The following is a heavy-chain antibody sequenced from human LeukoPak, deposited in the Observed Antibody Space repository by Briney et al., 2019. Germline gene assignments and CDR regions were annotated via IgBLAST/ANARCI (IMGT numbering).Heavy chain of an antibody. V-gene: IGHV4-34*01. CDR2: INHSGST. CDR1: GGSFSGYY. Sequence: SETLSLTCAVYGGSFSGYYWSWIRQPPGKGLEWIGEINHSGSTNYNPSLKSRVTISVDKSKNQFSLKLSSVTAADTAVYYCAREPARDYYYDRSQPDYWGQGTLVTVSS. CDR3: AREPARDYYYDRSQPDY. D-gene: IGHD3-22*01. J-gene: IGHJ4*02.